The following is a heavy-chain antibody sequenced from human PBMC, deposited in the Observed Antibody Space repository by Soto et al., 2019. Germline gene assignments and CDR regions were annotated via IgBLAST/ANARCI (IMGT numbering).Heavy chain of an antibody. D-gene: IGHD3-10*01. CDR3: ACHFWFGDLDGHNFDY. Sequence: PGESLKISWSGSGYSFTSYWHGLGRPMPGKGLEWMGIIYPGDSDTRYSPSFQGQVTISADKSISTAYLQWSNLKASDTAMYYCACHFWFGDLDGHNFDYWGQGTLVTVSS. V-gene: IGHV5-51*01. CDR1: GYSFTSYW. J-gene: IGHJ4*02. CDR2: IYPGDSDT.